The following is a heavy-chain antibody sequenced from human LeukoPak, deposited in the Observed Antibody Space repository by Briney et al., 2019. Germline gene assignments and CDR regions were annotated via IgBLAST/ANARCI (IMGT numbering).Heavy chain of an antibody. J-gene: IGHJ5*02. CDR3: ARGRSYYDSSGYIIGWFDP. CDR1: GFTFSSYS. Sequence: GGSLSLSCAASGFTFSSYSMNWVRQAPGKGLEWVSSISSGSSYIYYADSLKGRFTISRDNAKNSLYLQMNSLRAEDTAVYYCARGRSYYDSSGYIIGWFDPWGQGTLVTVSS. D-gene: IGHD3-22*01. V-gene: IGHV3-21*06. CDR2: ISSGSSYI.